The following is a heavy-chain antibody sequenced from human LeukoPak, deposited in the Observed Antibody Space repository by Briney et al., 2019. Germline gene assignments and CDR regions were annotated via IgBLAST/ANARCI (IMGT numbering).Heavy chain of an antibody. D-gene: IGHD3-10*01. Sequence: SETLSLTCTVSSDSISTYYWSWIRQPPGKGLEWIGYISYSGSTNYNPSLKSRVTISLDTSKNQFSLKLTSVTAADTAVYYCARAVLWFGTPFMDVWGQGTTVTVSS. J-gene: IGHJ6*02. CDR1: SDSISTYY. CDR2: ISYSGST. CDR3: ARAVLWFGTPFMDV. V-gene: IGHV4-59*01.